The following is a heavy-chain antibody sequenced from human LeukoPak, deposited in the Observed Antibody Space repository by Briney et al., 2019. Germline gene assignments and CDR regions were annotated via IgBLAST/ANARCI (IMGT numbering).Heavy chain of an antibody. Sequence: GGSLRLSCAASGFTFSSYWMHWVRQAPGKGLVWVSRINPDGSSTNYADSVKGRFTISRDNAKTTLYLQLNSLRAEDTAVYYCARDLIAVAGTPIDYWGQGTLVTVSS. J-gene: IGHJ4*02. D-gene: IGHD6-19*01. CDR1: GFTFSSYW. CDR2: INPDGSST. V-gene: IGHV3-74*01. CDR3: ARDLIAVAGTPIDY.